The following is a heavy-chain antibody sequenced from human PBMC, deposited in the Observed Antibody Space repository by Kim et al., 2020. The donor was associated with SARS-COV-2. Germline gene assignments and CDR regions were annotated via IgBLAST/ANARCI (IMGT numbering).Heavy chain of an antibody. CDR1: GGSISSSNW. CDR3: ATDGSYQGYDY. D-gene: IGHD1-26*01. Sequence: SETLSLTCAVSGGSISSSNWWSWVRQPPGKGLEWIGEIYHSGSTNYNPSLKSRVTISVDKSKNQFFLKLSSVTAADTAVYYCATDGSYQGYDYWGQGTLVTVSS. J-gene: IGHJ4*02. V-gene: IGHV4-4*02. CDR2: IYHSGST.